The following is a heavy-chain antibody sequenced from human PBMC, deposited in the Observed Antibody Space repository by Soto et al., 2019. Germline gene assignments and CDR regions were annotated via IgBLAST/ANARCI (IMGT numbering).Heavy chain of an antibody. J-gene: IGHJ4*02. Sequence: SETLSLTCSVSGASVSAYYWSWVRQPPGKGLEWIGYIYHTGSTFYNDSLKSRVTMSMDTSKNQLSLTLNSVTAADTAVYYCVMSPGWYKIDSWGQGILVTVS. CDR2: IYHTGST. CDR3: VMSPGWYKIDS. V-gene: IGHV4-59*02. CDR1: GASVSAYY. D-gene: IGHD6-19*01.